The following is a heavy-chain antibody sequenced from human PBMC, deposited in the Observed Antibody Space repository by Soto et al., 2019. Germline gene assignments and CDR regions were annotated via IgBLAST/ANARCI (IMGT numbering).Heavy chain of an antibody. V-gene: IGHV3-21*01. CDR2: ISSSSSYI. Sequence: VGSLRLSCAASGFTFSSYSMNWVRQAPGKGLEWVSSISSSSSYIYYADSVKGRFTISRDNAKNSLYLQMNSLRAEDTAVYHCARVRGITRGLYYYGMDVWGQGTTVTVSS. CDR1: GFTFSSYS. CDR3: ARVRGITRGLYYYGMDV. J-gene: IGHJ6*02. D-gene: IGHD3-16*01.